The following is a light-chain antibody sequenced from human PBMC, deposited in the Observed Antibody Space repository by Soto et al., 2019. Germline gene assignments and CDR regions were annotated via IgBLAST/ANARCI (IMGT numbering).Light chain of an antibody. J-gene: IGKJ5*01. V-gene: IGKV1-9*01. CDR2: AAS. CDR1: PGISNY. CDR3: QQLNSYL. Sequence: IQLTQSPSSLSASVGDRFTITCLASPGISNYLAWYQQKPGKAPKLLLYAASTLQSGVPSSFSGSGSGTDFTLTISSLQPEDFATYYCQQLNSYLFGQGTRLEIK.